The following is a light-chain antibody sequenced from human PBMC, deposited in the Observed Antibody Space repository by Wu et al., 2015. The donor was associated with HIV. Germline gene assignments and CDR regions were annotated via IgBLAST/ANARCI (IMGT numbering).Light chain of an antibody. CDR3: QQCTDWPLT. CDR2: GAS. Sequence: EIVLTQSPGTLSLSPGERATLSCRASQSVSSSYLAWYQQKPGQAPRLLIYGASSRATGIPDRFSGSGSGTDFTLTISSLEPEDFAVYYCQQCTDWPLTFGQGTRLEI. CDR1: QSVSSSY. V-gene: IGKV3D-20*02. J-gene: IGKJ5*01.